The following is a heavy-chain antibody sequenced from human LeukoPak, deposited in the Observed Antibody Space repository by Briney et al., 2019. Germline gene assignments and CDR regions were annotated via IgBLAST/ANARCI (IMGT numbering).Heavy chain of an antibody. CDR2: ISHSSGLI. CDR1: GFTFSTYY. V-gene: IGHV3-48*01. Sequence: PGGSLRLSCAASGFTFSTYYMNWVRQAPGKGLEWISFISHSSGLIYYADSVKGRFTISRDNAKNSVHLQMNSLRAEDTAVYYCARDADGHLDLWGLGTLVTVSS. J-gene: IGHJ2*01. D-gene: IGHD5-24*01. CDR3: ARDADGHLDL.